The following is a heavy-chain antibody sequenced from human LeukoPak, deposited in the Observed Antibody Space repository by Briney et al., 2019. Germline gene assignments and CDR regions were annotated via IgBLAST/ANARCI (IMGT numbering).Heavy chain of an antibody. CDR3: ARNQNWGAYFDL. J-gene: IGHJ2*01. D-gene: IGHD7-27*01. Sequence: SQTLSLTCTVSGGSISSGGYYWSWIRQPPGKGLEWIGYIYHSGSTYYNPSLKSRVTISVDRSKNQFSLKLSSVTAADTAVYYCARNQNWGAYFDLWGRGTLVTVSS. CDR1: GGSISSGGYY. CDR2: IYHSGST. V-gene: IGHV4-30-2*01.